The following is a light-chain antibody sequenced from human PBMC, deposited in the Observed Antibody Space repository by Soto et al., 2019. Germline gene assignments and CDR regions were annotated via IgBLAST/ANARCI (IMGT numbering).Light chain of an antibody. CDR2: GAF. V-gene: IGKV3-15*01. CDR1: QSVNSN. CDR3: HQYNAWPQYT. Sequence: EIVMTQSPATLYVSPGDTATLSCRASQSVNSNLAWYQQIPGQPPRLLIHGAFTRATGIPARFSGSGFGTEFTLTISSLQSGDVAVYYCHQYNAWPQYTFGPGTEVQMK. J-gene: IGKJ2*01.